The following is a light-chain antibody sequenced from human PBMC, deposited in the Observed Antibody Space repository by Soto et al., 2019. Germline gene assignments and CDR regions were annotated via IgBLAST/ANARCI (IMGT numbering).Light chain of an antibody. CDR1: SSDVGGYNY. J-gene: IGLJ1*01. Sequence: QSALTQPPSASGSPGQSVTISCTGTSSDVGGYNYVSWYQQHPGKAPKLMISEVNKRPSGVPDRFSGSKSGNTASLTVSGLQAEDDADYYCSSYAGGPYVFGTGTQLTVL. CDR3: SSYAGGPYV. CDR2: EVN. V-gene: IGLV2-8*01.